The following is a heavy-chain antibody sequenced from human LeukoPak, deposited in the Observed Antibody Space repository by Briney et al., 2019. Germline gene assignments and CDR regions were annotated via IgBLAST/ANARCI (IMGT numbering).Heavy chain of an antibody. J-gene: IGHJ1*01. Sequence: SETLSLTCTVSGYSISSNYYWGWIRQPPGKGLEWIGSVYHSGSTYYNPSLKSRVTISVDTSRNQFSLKLSSVTASATAVYSFARDVYVVFWSAKQGPYSQYWGQGTLVTVSS. V-gene: IGHV4-38-2*02. D-gene: IGHD3-3*01. CDR1: GYSISSNYY. CDR2: VYHSGST. CDR3: ARDVYVVFWSAKQGPYSQY.